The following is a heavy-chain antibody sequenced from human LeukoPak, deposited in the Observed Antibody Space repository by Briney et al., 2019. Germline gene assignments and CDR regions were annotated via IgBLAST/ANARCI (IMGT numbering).Heavy chain of an antibody. CDR2: ISSSGSTI. J-gene: IGHJ4*02. V-gene: IGHV3-11*01. Sequence: GGSLRLSGAASGFTFSDYYMSWIRHAPGEGLGWVLYISSSGSTIYYADSVKGRFTTSTDNAKNSLYLQKNSMRAEDTAVYYCARAPRRSGGSCYYVDYWGQGTLVTVSS. CDR1: GFTFSDYY. CDR3: ARAPRRSGGSCYYVDY. D-gene: IGHD2-15*01.